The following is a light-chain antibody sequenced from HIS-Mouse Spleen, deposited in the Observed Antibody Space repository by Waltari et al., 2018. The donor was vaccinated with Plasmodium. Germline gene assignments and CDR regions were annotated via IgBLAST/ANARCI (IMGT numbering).Light chain of an antibody. CDR1: QSISSF. Sequence: DIQMTQSPSSLSASVGDSVTIPCRASQSISSFLNWYQQKPGKAPKLLIYAASSLQSGCPSRFSGSGSGTDFTLTISSLQPEDFATYYCQQNYNTWTFGQGTKVEIK. J-gene: IGKJ1*01. V-gene: IGKV1-39*01. CDR3: QQNYNTWT. CDR2: AAS.